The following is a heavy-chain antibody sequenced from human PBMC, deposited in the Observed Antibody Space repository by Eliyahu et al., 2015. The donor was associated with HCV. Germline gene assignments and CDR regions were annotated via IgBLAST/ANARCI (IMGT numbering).Heavy chain of an antibody. CDR3: ARSYYYYYGLDF. CDR2: IASDGNT. J-gene: IGHJ6*02. Sequence: EVQLVESGGDLVQPGGSQRLSCAASGFPFDSYWMHWVRQAPGKGLVWVARIASDGNTAHADAVKGRFTVSRDNAKNEVYLQMNSLRAEDTATYYCARSYYYYYGLDFWGQGTTVTVSS. V-gene: IGHV3-74*01. CDR1: GFPFDSYW.